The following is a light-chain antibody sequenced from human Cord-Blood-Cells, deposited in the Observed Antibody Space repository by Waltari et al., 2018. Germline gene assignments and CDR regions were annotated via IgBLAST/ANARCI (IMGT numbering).Light chain of an antibody. CDR1: SLRSDY. CDR3: NSRDSSSNQVV. J-gene: IGLJ2*01. CDR2: GKN. Sequence: SSELTQDPAVSVALGQTVRITCQGDSLRSDYASWYQHKPGQAPVLVIYGKNNLPSGIPDRFSGSSSGNTASLSITGAQAEDEADYYCNSRDSSSNQVVFGGGTKLTVL. V-gene: IGLV3-19*01.